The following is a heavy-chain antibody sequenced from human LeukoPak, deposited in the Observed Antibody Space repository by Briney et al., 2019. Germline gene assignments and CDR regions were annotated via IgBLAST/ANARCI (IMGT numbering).Heavy chain of an antibody. CDR1: GYTFTSYG. J-gene: IGHJ5*02. V-gene: IGHV1-18*01. Sequence: ASVKVSCKASGYTFTSYGISWVRQAPGQGLEWMGWISAYNGNTNYAQKLQGRVTMTTDTSTSTAYMELSRLRSDDTAVYYCARGLSSYYYDNSGYRDWFDPWGQGTLVIVSS. D-gene: IGHD3-22*01. CDR2: ISAYNGNT. CDR3: ARGLSSYYYDNSGYRDWFDP.